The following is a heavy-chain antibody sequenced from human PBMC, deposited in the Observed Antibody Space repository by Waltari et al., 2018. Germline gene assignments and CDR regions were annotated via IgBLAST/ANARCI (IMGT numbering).Heavy chain of an antibody. V-gene: IGHV4-39*01. CDR1: GGSISSSSYY. CDR3: ARRKATAIAAFDY. CDR2: IYYSGST. J-gene: IGHJ4*02. D-gene: IGHD6-13*01. Sequence: QLQLQESGPGLVKPSETLSLTCTVSGGSISSSSYYWGWIRQPPGKGLEWIGSIYYSGSTSYNPSLKSRVTISVDTSKNQFSLKLSSVTAADTAVYYCARRKATAIAAFDYWGQGTLVTVSS.